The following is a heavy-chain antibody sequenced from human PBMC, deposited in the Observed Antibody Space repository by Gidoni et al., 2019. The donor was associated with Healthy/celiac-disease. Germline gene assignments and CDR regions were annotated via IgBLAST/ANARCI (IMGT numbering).Heavy chain of an antibody. Sequence: EVQLVESGGGLVKPGGSLRLSCAASGFPFSSYSMKWVRQAPGKGLEWVSSISSSSSYIYYADSVKGRFTISRDNAKNSLYLQMNSLRAEDTAVYYCARDRCTNGVCYHFDYWGQGTLVTVSS. CDR1: GFPFSSYS. CDR2: ISSSSSYI. J-gene: IGHJ4*02. V-gene: IGHV3-21*01. CDR3: ARDRCTNGVCYHFDY. D-gene: IGHD2-8*01.